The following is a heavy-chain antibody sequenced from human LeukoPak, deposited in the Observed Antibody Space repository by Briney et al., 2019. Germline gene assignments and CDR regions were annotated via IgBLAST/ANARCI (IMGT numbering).Heavy chain of an antibody. CDR3: ARGDYDILTGYPAGFDY. Sequence: PLETLSLTCTVSGGSISSYYWSWIRQPPGKGLEWIGYIYYSGSTNYNPSLKSRVTISVDTSKNQFSLKLSSVTAADTAVYYCARGDYDILTGYPAGFDYWGQGTLVTVSS. CDR1: GGSISSYY. D-gene: IGHD3-9*01. CDR2: IYYSGST. V-gene: IGHV4-59*08. J-gene: IGHJ4*02.